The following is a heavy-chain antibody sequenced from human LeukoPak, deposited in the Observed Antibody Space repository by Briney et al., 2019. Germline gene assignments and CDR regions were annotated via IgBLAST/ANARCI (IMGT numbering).Heavy chain of an antibody. Sequence: GGSLRLSCAASGMTVSSNYIMWVRQPPGKGLEWVSSIYTGGSTYYADAVKGRFTISRDNSKNTVNLQMNSLRAEDTAVYYCAKGDYYDSSGYYYFDYWGQGTLVTVSS. J-gene: IGHJ4*02. CDR1: GMTVSSNY. CDR2: IYTGGST. V-gene: IGHV3-66*01. CDR3: AKGDYYDSSGYYYFDY. D-gene: IGHD3-22*01.